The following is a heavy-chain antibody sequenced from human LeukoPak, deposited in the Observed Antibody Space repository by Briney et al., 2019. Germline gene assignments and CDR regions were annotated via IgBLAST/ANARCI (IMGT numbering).Heavy chain of an antibody. CDR2: ISSSSSTI. J-gene: IGHJ6*03. V-gene: IGHV3-48*01. Sequence: PGGSLRLSCAASGFTFSSYRLHWVRQAPGKGLQGVSYISSSSSTIYYADSLKGRFTISRDNAKNSLYLQMNSLRAEDTAVYYCARDYFWSGYYYYYYYYMDVWGKGTTVTVSS. CDR1: GFTFSSYR. D-gene: IGHD3-3*01. CDR3: ARDYFWSGYYYYYYYYMDV.